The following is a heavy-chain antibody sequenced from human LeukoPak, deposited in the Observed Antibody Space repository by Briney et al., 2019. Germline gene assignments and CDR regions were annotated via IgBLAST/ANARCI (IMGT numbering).Heavy chain of an antibody. V-gene: IGHV3-33*01. CDR2: IWYDGSNE. CDR1: GFTFSTFA. CDR3: ARSPDSISYYIQY. Sequence: GRSLRLSCAASGFTFSTFAMQWVRQAPGKGLERVAFIWYDGSNEYYADSVKGRFTISRDNSKSTLYLQMNSLRAEDTAVYYCARSPDSISYYIQYWGQGTLVTVSS. D-gene: IGHD3-22*01. J-gene: IGHJ1*01.